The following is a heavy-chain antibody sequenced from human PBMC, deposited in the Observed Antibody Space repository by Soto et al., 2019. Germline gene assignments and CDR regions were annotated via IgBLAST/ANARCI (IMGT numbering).Heavy chain of an antibody. CDR3: VKIIGTWH. Sequence: VQLLESGGGSVQYGGSLRLSCAASGSTFSSYGMSWVRQAPGEGLEWVSAISAGGGNTFYADSVKGRFTISRDDSKNTLFLQMSSLRAEDTAVYYCVKIIGTWHWGPGTPVTVSS. CDR2: ISAGGGNT. V-gene: IGHV3-23*01. CDR1: GSTFSSYG. D-gene: IGHD1-26*01. J-gene: IGHJ1*01.